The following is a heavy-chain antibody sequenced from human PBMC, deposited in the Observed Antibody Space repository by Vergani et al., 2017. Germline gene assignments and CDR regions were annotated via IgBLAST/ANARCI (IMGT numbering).Heavy chain of an antibody. J-gene: IGHJ5*02. CDR2: IYYIGST. V-gene: IGHV4-59*01. D-gene: IGHD3-16*01. Sequence: QVQLQESGPGLVTPSETLSITCTVSGGSISSYYWSWIRQPPGKGLEWIGYIYYIGSTNYNPSLKSRVTISVDTSKNQFSLKLSSVTAADTAVYYCARDLRAWFDPWGQGTLVTVSS. CDR3: ARDLRAWFDP. CDR1: GGSISSYY.